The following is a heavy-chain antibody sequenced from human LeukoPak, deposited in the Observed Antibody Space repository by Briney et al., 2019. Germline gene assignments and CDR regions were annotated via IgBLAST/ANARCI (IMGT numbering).Heavy chain of an antibody. D-gene: IGHD6-19*01. CDR2: ISSGSGHI. J-gene: IGHJ4*02. Sequence: GGSLRLSCAASGFNFDSCTMTWVRQAPGKGLEWVSSISSGSGHIYYADSMKGRFTISRDNAKSSLYLQMNSLRAEDTAVYYCARFLTVAVVPQRVDCWGQGTLVTVSS. V-gene: IGHV3-21*01. CDR3: ARFLTVAVVPQRVDC. CDR1: GFNFDSCT.